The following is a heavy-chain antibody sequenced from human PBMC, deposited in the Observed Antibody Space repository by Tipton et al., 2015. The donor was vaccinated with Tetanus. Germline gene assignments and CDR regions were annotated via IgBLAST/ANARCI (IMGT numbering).Heavy chain of an antibody. CDR3: ARALRSYYYYYGMDV. V-gene: IGHV1-18*01. Sequence: QSGAEVKKPGASVKVSCKASGYTFTSYGISWVRQAPGQGLEWMGWISAYNGNTNYAQKLQGRVTMTTDTSTSTAYMELRSLRSDDAAEYLCARALRSYYYYYGMDVWGPGSTVSVSS. CDR2: ISAYNGNT. CDR1: GYTFTSYG. D-gene: IGHD2-15*01. J-gene: IGHJ6*02.